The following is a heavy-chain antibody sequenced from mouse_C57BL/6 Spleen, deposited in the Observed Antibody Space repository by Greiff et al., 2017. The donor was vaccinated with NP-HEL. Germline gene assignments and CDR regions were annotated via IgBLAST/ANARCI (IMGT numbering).Heavy chain of an antibody. V-gene: IGHV1-52*01. Sequence: QVQLKQPGAELVRPGSSVKLSCKASGYTFTSYWMHWVKQRPIQGLEWIGNIDPSDSETHYNQKFKDKATLTVDKSSSTAYMQLSSLTSEDSAVYYCARDGEGRYFDVWGTGTTVTVSS. D-gene: IGHD2-3*01. J-gene: IGHJ1*03. CDR2: IDPSDSET. CDR1: GYTFTSYW. CDR3: ARDGEGRYFDV.